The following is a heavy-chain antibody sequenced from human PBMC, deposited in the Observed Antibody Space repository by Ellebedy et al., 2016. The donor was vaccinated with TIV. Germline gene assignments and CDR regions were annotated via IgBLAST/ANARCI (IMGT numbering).Heavy chain of an antibody. CDR3: ARNRNDFDANGYWNY. Sequence: GESLKISCAASGFSFRDYYMSWIRQAPGKGLECVAYINHDGAIKYYADAVRGRFTVSRDNAENSLHLQMNSLRAEDTAVHYCARNRNDFDANGYWNYWGPGAQVTVSS. D-gene: IGHD3-22*01. CDR2: INHDGAIK. CDR1: GFSFRDYY. J-gene: IGHJ4*02. V-gene: IGHV3-11*01.